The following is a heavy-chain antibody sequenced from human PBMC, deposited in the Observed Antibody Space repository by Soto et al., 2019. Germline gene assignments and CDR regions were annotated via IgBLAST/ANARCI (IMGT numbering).Heavy chain of an antibody. CDR1: GFTVSSNY. Sequence: GGSLRLCCAASGFTVSSNYMSWVRQAPGKGLEWVSVIYSGGSTYYADSVKGRFTISRDNSKNTLYLQMNSLRAEDTAVYYCATDCTNGVCTKYYYYYYMDVWGKGTTVTVSS. J-gene: IGHJ6*03. D-gene: IGHD2-8*01. CDR3: ATDCTNGVCTKYYYYYYMDV. CDR2: IYSGGST. V-gene: IGHV3-66*01.